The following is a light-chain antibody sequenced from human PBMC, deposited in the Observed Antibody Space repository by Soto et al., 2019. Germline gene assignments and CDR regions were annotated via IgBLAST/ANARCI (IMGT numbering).Light chain of an antibody. Sequence: EIVMTQSPATLSVSPGERATLSCRASQSVNNNLAWYQQKAGQAPRLLIYDASSRATGIPARFSGSGSGTDFTLTISSLEPEDFAIYYCQQRTNWPPAFGQGTRLEIK. CDR3: QQRTNWPPA. CDR2: DAS. V-gene: IGKV3-11*01. CDR1: QSVNNN. J-gene: IGKJ5*01.